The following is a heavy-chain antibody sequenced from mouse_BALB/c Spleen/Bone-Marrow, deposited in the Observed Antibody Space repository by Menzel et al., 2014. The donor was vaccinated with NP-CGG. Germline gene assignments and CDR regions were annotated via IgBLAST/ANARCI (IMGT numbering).Heavy chain of an antibody. D-gene: IGHD1-1*01. CDR3: TRSLYYYPAY. J-gene: IGHJ3*01. CDR2: VYPGSDTA. CDR1: GYTFTNFW. Sequence: LKHSGSELVRPGASVKLSCKASGYTFTNFWMHWVRQRPGQGLVWIGNVYPGSDTANYDEKFKSKATLTVDTSSSTAYMQLSSLTSEDSAVYYCTRSLYYYPAYWGQGTLVTVST. V-gene: IGHV1S22*01.